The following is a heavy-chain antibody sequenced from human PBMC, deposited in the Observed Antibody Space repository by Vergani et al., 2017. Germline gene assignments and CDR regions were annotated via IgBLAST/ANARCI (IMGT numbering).Heavy chain of an antibody. Sequence: EKQLVQSGSETKKPGESLKISCQAFGYIFSNFWIGWLRQRPGRGLEWMGIIYAGDSDVRYSPSFQGQVTMSVDKSLSTAYLQWSSLKASDTATYYCAKTHDFSSLYSSYNWFDPWGQGTQVTVSS. V-gene: IGHV5-51*01. D-gene: IGHD3-3*01. CDR1: GYIFSNFW. CDR2: IYAGDSDV. J-gene: IGHJ5*02. CDR3: AKTHDFSSLYSSYNWFDP.